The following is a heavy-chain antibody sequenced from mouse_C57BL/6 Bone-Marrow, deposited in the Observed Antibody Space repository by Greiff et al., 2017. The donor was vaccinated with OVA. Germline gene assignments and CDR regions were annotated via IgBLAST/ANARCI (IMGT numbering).Heavy chain of an antibody. D-gene: IGHD2-4*01. CDR2: ISSGSSTI. V-gene: IGHV5-17*01. CDR3: ARAYYDYDVDY. Sequence: EVKLMESGGGLVKPGGSLKLSCAASGFTFSDYGMHWVRQAPEKGLEWVAYISSGSSTIYYADTGKGRFTISRDNAKNTLFLQMTSLRSEDTAMYYCARAYYDYDVDYWGQGTTLTVSS. J-gene: IGHJ2*01. CDR1: GFTFSDYG.